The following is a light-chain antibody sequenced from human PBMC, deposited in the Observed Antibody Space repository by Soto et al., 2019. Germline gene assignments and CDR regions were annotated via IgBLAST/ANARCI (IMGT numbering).Light chain of an antibody. CDR3: QQYYTYWT. Sequence: DIQMTQCPSTLSASVGDSVTITCRASQTVGSWLAWYQQKPGKAPKLLIFRASTLESGVPSRFRGGGSGTEFTLTISSLQPDDFATYFCQQYYTYWTFGQGTKVDIK. CDR2: RAS. V-gene: IGKV1-5*03. J-gene: IGKJ1*01. CDR1: QTVGSW.